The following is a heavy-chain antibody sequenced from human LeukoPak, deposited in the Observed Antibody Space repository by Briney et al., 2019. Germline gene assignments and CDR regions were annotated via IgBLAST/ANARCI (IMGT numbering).Heavy chain of an antibody. J-gene: IGHJ3*02. D-gene: IGHD5-24*01. Sequence: SETLSLTWTVSGDSIRSYYWSWIRQPPGKGLEWIGYIYYSGGTDYNPSLKSRVTISVDTSKNQFSLKLRSVTAADMAVYYCARHVTISGPYDASDIWGQGTMVTVSP. CDR1: GDSIRSYY. CDR3: ARHVTISGPYDASDI. V-gene: IGHV4-59*08. CDR2: IYYSGGT.